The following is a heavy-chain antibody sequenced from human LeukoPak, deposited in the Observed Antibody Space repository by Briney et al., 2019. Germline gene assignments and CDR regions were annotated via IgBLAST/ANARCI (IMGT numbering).Heavy chain of an antibody. V-gene: IGHV4-34*01. CDR1: GGSFSGYY. J-gene: IGHJ4*02. CDR2: IKHSGST. CDR3: ARGCSSTSCYLDY. D-gene: IGHD2-2*01. Sequence: PSETLSLTCAVYGGSFSGYYWSWIRQPPGKGLEGIGEIKHSGSTNYNPFLKSRVTMSVDTSKNQFSLKVSSVTAADTAVYYCARGCSSTSCYLDYWSQGTLVTVSS.